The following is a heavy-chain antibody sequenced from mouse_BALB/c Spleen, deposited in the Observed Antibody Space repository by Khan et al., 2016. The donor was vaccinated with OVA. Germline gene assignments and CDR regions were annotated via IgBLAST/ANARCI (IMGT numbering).Heavy chain of an antibody. V-gene: IGHV1-4*01. D-gene: IGHD2-12*01. CDR3: SRWTSYCYDGWFAF. Sequence: QVQLKQSGAELARPGASVKMSCKASGYTFTSYTMHWVKQRPGQGLEWIGYINLSRGYTNYNQKFKDKATLTAEKSSSTAYMQLSSLTSEDYAVESCSRWTSYCYDGWFAFWGQVTLVTVSA. CDR1: GYTFTSYT. J-gene: IGHJ3*01. CDR2: INLSRGYT.